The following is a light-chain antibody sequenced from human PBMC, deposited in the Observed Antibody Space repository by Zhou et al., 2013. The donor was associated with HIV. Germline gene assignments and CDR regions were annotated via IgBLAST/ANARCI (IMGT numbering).Light chain of an antibody. CDR3: QQYGNAPWT. V-gene: IGKV3-20*01. CDR2: GAS. Sequence: EIVLTQSPGTLSLSPGERATLSCRASQSVSSTYLAWYQQKPGQAPRLLIYGASTRAAGFPERFSGSGSGTDFTLTISRLETEDFAVYYCQQYGNAPWTFGQGTTVEI. CDR1: QSVSSTY. J-gene: IGKJ1*01.